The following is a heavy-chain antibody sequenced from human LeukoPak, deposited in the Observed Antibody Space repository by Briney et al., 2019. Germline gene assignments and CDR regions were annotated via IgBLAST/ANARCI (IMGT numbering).Heavy chain of an antibody. J-gene: IGHJ4*02. CDR3: AKLPYYYGSGSAEN. CDR2: ISGSGGST. D-gene: IGHD3-10*01. Sequence: GGSLRLSCAASGFTFSSYAMSWVRQAPGKGLEWVSAISGSGGSTYYADSVKGWFTISRDNSKNTLYLQMNSLRAEDTAVYYCAKLPYYYGSGSAENWGQGTLVTVSS. V-gene: IGHV3-23*01. CDR1: GFTFSSYA.